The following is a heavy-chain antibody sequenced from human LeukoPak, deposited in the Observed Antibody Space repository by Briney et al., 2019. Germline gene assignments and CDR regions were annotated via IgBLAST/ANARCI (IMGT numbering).Heavy chain of an antibody. Sequence: ASVKVSCKASGYTFSGDYMHWVRQAPGQGLEWMGRVRSNSEDIQYAQKFQGRVTMTWDTSTSTAYMELTRLTSDDTAVYYCARLARDCSSTSCSTLFDYWGQGTLVTVSS. CDR2: VRSNSEDI. D-gene: IGHD2-2*01. V-gene: IGHV1-2*06. CDR3: ARLARDCSSTSCSTLFDY. CDR1: GYTFSGDY. J-gene: IGHJ4*02.